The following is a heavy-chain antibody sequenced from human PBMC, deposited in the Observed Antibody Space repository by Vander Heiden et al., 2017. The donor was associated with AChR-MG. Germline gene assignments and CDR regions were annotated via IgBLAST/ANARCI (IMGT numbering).Heavy chain of an antibody. CDR1: GFTFSSYG. Sequence: QVQLVESGGGVVQPGRSLRLSCAASGFTFSSYGMHWVRQAPGKGLEWVATISDDGTYKYYADSVKGRFTISRDNSRNTLYLQMNSLRGDDTAVYYCAKGRYCSAGSCFPEFDYWGQGTLVTVSS. CDR2: ISDDGTYK. D-gene: IGHD2-15*01. CDR3: AKGRYCSAGSCFPEFDY. V-gene: IGHV3-30*18. J-gene: IGHJ4*02.